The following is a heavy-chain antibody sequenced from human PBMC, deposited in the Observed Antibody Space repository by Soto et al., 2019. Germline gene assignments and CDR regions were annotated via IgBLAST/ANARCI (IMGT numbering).Heavy chain of an antibody. CDR2: INAGNGNT. Sequence: GQRLEWMGWINAGNGNTKYSQKFQGRVTITRDTSASTAYMELSSLRSEDTAVYYCARDLNFFFQAEDGIRDVRSVSAFLLNRSSDL. J-gene: IGHJ2*01. D-gene: IGHD3-10*02. CDR3: ARDLNFFFQAEDGIRDVRSVSAFLLNRSSDL. V-gene: IGHV1-3*01.